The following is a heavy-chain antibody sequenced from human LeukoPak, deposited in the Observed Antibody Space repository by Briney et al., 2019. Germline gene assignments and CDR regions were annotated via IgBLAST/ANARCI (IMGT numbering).Heavy chain of an antibody. CDR2: IYYSRST. CDR3: ARSFLKQLAHNWFTP. D-gene: IGHD6-13*01. Sequence: SSETLSLTCTVSRGSISSYYLSRMRPPPGRGLAWMGYIYYSRSTNYNPSLQSRGTISADTSKHQLSLKLSSVTAAATAVHYCARSFLKQLAHNWFTPWAKETLVTVSS. J-gene: IGHJ5*02. V-gene: IGHV4-59*12. CDR1: RGSISSYY.